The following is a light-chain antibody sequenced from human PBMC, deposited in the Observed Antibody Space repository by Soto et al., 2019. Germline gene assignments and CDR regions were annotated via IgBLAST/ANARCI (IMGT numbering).Light chain of an antibody. Sequence: QSVLTQPASVSGSPGQSITISCTGTSSDVGGYNYVSWYQQHPGKAPKLLIYEVSTRPSGVSNRFSGSKSGNTASLTISGLQADYEADYYCSSFTSSSTVVFGGGTKLTVL. CDR1: SSDVGGYNY. V-gene: IGLV2-14*01. CDR2: EVS. CDR3: SSFTSSSTVV. J-gene: IGLJ2*01.